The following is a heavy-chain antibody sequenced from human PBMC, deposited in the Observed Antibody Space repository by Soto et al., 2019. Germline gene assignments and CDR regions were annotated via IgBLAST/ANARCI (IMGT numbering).Heavy chain of an antibody. J-gene: IGHJ6*02. CDR3: ARGWLQLYYYYGMDV. V-gene: IGHV4-39*01. D-gene: IGHD1-1*01. CDR1: GGSISSSSYY. CDR2: IYYSGST. Sequence: PSETLSLTCTVSGGSISSSSYYWGWIRQPPGKGLEWIGSIYYSGSTYYNPSLKSRVTISVDTSKNQFSLRLSSVTAADTAVYYCARGWLQLYYYYGMDVWGQGTTVTDSS.